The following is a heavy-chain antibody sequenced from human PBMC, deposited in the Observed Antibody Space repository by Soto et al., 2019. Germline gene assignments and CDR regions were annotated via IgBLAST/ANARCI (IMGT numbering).Heavy chain of an antibody. Sequence: EVQLVESGGGLVQPGGSLRLSCAASGFTFSNYWMYWVRQAPGKGLVWVSRINSDGSVSSYADSVKGRLTISRDNVKNTLYLQMDSRRAEDTAVYYCARGDCVGGTCYSLAGSFYYYRDGWGKGTTVTVFS. CDR2: INSDGSVS. D-gene: IGHD2-15*01. CDR1: GFTFSNYW. CDR3: ARGDCVGGTCYSLAGSFYYYRDG. V-gene: IGHV3-74*01. J-gene: IGHJ6*03.